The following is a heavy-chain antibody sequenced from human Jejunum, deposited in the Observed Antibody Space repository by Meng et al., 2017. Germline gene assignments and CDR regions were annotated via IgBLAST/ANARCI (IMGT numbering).Heavy chain of an antibody. CDR3: ARVLALIDS. CDR1: GESFSGYY. J-gene: IGHJ4*02. CDR2: ITYTGVV. D-gene: IGHD3-3*02. V-gene: IGHV4-34*02. Sequence: QVHLQQWGAGMLKPSETLSLTGAVVGESFSGYYWNWLRQSPGKGLEWIGQITYTGVVDYNPSLKSRVTIFVDTPKRQFSLNLTSVTAADTAVYYCARVLALIDSWGQGTLVTVSS.